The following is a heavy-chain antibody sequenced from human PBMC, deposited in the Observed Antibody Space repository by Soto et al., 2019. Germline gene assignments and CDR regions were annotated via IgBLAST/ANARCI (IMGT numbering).Heavy chain of an antibody. J-gene: IGHJ4*02. V-gene: IGHV1-8*01. CDR3: ARERTVAGNDY. Sequence: GASVKVSCKASVYTFTSYDMNWVRQATGQGLEWMGWMNPNSGNTGYAQKLQGRVTMTRNTSISTAYMELSSLRSEDTAVYYCARERTVAGNDYWGQGTLVTVSS. D-gene: IGHD6-19*01. CDR2: MNPNSGNT. CDR1: VYTFTSYD.